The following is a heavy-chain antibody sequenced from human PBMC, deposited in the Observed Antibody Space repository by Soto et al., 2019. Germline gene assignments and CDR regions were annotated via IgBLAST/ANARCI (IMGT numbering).Heavy chain of an antibody. Sequence: PSETLSLTCTVSGGSISSSSYYWGWIRQPPGKGLEWIGSIYYSGSTYYNPSLKSRVTISVDTSKNQFSLKLSSVTAADTAVYYCARLRSSGDYYDSSGYQNYFDYWGQGTLVTVSS. D-gene: IGHD3-22*01. CDR1: GGSISSSSYY. CDR3: ARLRSSGDYYDSSGYQNYFDY. V-gene: IGHV4-39*01. CDR2: IYYSGST. J-gene: IGHJ4*02.